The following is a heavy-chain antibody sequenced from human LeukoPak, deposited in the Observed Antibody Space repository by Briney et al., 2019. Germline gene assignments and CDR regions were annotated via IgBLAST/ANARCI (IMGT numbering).Heavy chain of an antibody. CDR3: ARLMNIAAADF. D-gene: IGHD6-13*01. Sequence: SETLSLTCTVSGGSISSYYWSWIRQPPGRGLEWIGYIYYSGSSNYNPSLKSRVTISVDMSKNQFSLKLTSVTAADTAVYYCARLMNIAAADFWGQGTLVTVSS. V-gene: IGHV4-59*08. J-gene: IGHJ4*02. CDR1: GGSISSYY. CDR2: IYYSGSS.